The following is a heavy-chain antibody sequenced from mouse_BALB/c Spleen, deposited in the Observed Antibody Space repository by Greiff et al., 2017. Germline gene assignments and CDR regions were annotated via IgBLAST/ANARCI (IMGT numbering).Heavy chain of an antibody. CDR2: INPSNGGT. D-gene: IGHD1-1*01. CDR1: GYTFTSYY. Sequence: QVQLQQSGAELVKPGASVKLSCKASGYTFTSYYMYWVKQRPGQGLEWIGEINPSNGGTNFNEKFKSKATLTVDKSSSTAYMQLSSLTSEDSAVYYCTRPGREEYYYGSIWFAYWGQGTLVTVSA. V-gene: IGHV1S81*02. J-gene: IGHJ3*01. CDR3: TRPGREEYYYGSIWFAY.